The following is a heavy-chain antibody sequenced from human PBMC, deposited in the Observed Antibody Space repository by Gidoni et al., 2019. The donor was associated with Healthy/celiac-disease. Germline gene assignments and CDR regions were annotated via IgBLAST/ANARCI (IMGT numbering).Heavy chain of an antibody. D-gene: IGHD6-6*01. CDR1: GGTFSSHA. Sequence: QVQLVQSGAEVKKPGSSVKVSCKASGGTFSSHAISWVRQAPGQGLEWMGGIIPIFGTANYAQRCQGRVTITADKSTSKAYMELSSLRSEDTAVYCCARDPLRGPGSSLTGGMDVWGQGTTVTVSS. J-gene: IGHJ6*02. CDR2: IIPIFGTA. V-gene: IGHV1-69*06. CDR3: ARDPLRGPGSSLTGGMDV.